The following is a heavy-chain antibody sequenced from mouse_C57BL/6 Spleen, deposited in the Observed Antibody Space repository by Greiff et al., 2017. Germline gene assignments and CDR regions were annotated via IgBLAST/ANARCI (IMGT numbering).Heavy chain of an antibody. D-gene: IGHD3-2*02. CDR3: ARDSSRSSWFAY. Sequence: VQLKQSGGGLVKPGGSLKLSCAASGFTFSSYAMSWVRQTPEKRLEWVATISDGGSYTYYPDNVKGRFTISRDNAKNNLYLQMSHLKSEDTAMYYCARDSSRSSWFAYWGQGTLVTVSA. V-gene: IGHV5-4*01. J-gene: IGHJ3*01. CDR1: GFTFSSYA. CDR2: ISDGGSYT.